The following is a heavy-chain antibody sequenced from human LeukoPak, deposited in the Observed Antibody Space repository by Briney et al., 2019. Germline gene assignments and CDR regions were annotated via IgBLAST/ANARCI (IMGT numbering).Heavy chain of an antibody. CDR2: VSPSGST. J-gene: IGHJ4*02. D-gene: IGHD4-17*01. V-gene: IGHV4-61*02. CDR1: GDSISSGDYY. CDR3: ARGSVRLDY. Sequence: SETLSLTCTVSGDSISSGDYYWSWIRQPAGKGLEWIGRVSPSGSTSYKPSLKSRVAISVDTSRNQFSLRLTSVTAADTAVYFCARGSVRLDYWGQGTLATVSS.